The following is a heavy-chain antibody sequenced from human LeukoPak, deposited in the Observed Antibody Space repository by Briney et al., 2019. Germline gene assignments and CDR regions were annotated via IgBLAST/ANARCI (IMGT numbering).Heavy chain of an antibody. CDR3: ARHPRPYDFWSGYYPQIDY. CDR1: GGSISSSSYY. CDR2: IYYSGST. J-gene: IGHJ4*02. Sequence: SETLSLTCTVSGGSISSSSYYWGWIRQPPGKGLEWFGSIYYSGSTYYNPSLKSRVTISVDTSKNQFSLKLSSVTAADTAVYYCARHPRPYDFWSGYYPQIDYWGQGTLVTVSS. V-gene: IGHV4-39*01. D-gene: IGHD3-3*01.